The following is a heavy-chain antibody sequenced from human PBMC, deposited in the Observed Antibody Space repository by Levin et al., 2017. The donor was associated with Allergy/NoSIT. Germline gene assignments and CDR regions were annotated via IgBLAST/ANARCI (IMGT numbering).Heavy chain of an antibody. D-gene: IGHD3-9*01. J-gene: IGHJ3*02. CDR2: MYTSGST. CDR1: GGSISNGNYY. V-gene: IGHV4-61*02. CDR3: ARVPRYFGAFDI. Sequence: LSQTLSLTCTVSGGSISNGNYYWSWIRQPAGKGLEWIGRMYTSGSTNYNPSLKSRVTISVDTSKNQFSLRLSSVTAADTAVYYCARVPRYFGAFDIWGQGTMVTVSS.